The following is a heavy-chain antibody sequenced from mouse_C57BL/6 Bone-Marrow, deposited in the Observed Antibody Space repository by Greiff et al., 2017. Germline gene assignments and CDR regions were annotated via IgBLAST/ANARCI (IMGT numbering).Heavy chain of an antibody. CDR2: IDPSASYN. J-gene: IGHJ1*03. D-gene: IGHD2-12*01. V-gene: IGHV1-50*01. Sequence: QVQLQQPGAELVKPGASVKLSCKASGYTFTSYWMQWVKQRPGQGLEWIGEIDPSASYNNYNQKLNGKATWTVDTSSSTAYMQLSSLTSEDAAVYYWSRHDGRGFEGWGTGTTVTVAS. CDR1: GYTFTSYW. CDR3: SRHDGRGFEG.